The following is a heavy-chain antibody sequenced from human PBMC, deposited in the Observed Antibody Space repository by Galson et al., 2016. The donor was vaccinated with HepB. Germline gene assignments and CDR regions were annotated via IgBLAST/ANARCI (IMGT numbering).Heavy chain of an antibody. Sequence: SETLSLTCTVSGGSISSSSDYWGWIRQPPGKGQEWIGNIYYSGSTYYNPSLKSRVTISVDTSKNQFSLKLSSVTAADTAVYYCARDGSAAGTSLDYWGQGTLVTVSS. D-gene: IGHD6-13*01. V-gene: IGHV4-39*07. J-gene: IGHJ4*02. CDR3: ARDGSAAGTSLDY. CDR1: GGSISSSSDY. CDR2: IYYSGST.